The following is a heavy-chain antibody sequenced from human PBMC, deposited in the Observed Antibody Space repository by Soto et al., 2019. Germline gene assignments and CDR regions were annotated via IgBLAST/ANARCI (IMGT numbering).Heavy chain of an antibody. D-gene: IGHD2-21*02. Sequence: QVQLQESGPGLVKPSQTLSLTCTVSGGSISSGDYYWSWIRQPPGKGLAWIGYIYYSGSTYYHPSLKRRITISVDTSKNQFSLKLSSLTAADTAVYYCARAMVVTQNWFDPLGQGTLVTVSS. CDR2: IYYSGST. CDR3: ARAMVVTQNWFDP. J-gene: IGHJ5*02. CDR1: GGSISSGDYY. V-gene: IGHV4-30-4*01.